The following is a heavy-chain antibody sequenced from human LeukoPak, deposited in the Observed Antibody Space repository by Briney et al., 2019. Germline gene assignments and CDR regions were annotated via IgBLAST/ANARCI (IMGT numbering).Heavy chain of an antibody. D-gene: IGHD3-22*01. Sequence: GGSLRLSCAASGFTFDDYAMHWVRQAPGKGLEWVSGISWNSGSIGYADSVKGRFAISRDNAKNSLYLQMNSLRAEDTALYYCAKEFLYDSPSDYWGQGTLVTVSS. V-gene: IGHV3-9*01. CDR3: AKEFLYDSPSDY. J-gene: IGHJ4*02. CDR2: ISWNSGSI. CDR1: GFTFDDYA.